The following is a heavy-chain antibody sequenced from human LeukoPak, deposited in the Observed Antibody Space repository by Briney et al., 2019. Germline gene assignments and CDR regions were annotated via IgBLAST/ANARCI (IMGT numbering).Heavy chain of an antibody. CDR3: ARKVLVPAATGADAFDV. V-gene: IGHV3-30*04. Sequence: GRSLRLSCAASGFTLSSYAMHWVRQVPGKGLEWVAVMYYDGRNKYYADSVKGRFTISRDNSKNTLYLQINSLRAEDTAVFYCARKVLVPAATGADAFDVWGRGTMVIVSS. D-gene: IGHD2-2*01. J-gene: IGHJ3*01. CDR2: MYYDGRNK. CDR1: GFTLSSYA.